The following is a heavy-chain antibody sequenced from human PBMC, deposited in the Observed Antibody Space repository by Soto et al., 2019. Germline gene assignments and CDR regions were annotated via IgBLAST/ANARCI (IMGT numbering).Heavy chain of an antibody. V-gene: IGHV3-23*01. Sequence: HPGGSLRLSCAASGFTFRNYAMSWVRQAPGKGLEWVSSISGSGDYTYSGDSVKGRFTIPRDSSKNTLYLQMNGLRPEDTAIYYCAKGGLAYYTSTSSYGTPFDNWGQGTLVTVSS. CDR2: ISGSGDYT. CDR1: GFTFRNYA. J-gene: IGHJ4*02. CDR3: AKGGLAYYTSTSSYGTPFDN. D-gene: IGHD2-2*01.